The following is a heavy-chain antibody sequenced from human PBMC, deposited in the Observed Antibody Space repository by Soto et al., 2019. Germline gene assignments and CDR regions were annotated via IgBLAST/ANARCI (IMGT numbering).Heavy chain of an antibody. J-gene: IGHJ5*02. CDR3: ARDSMNYYGSGSYPYNWFDP. D-gene: IGHD3-10*01. CDR1: GGSISSGGYY. V-gene: IGHV4-31*03. CDR2: IYYSGST. Sequence: SETLSLTCTVSGGSISSGGYYWRWIRQHPWKGLEWIGYIYYSGSTYYNPSLKSRVTISVDTSKNQFSLKLSSVTAADTAVYYCARDSMNYYGSGSYPYNWFDPWGQGXLVTVYS.